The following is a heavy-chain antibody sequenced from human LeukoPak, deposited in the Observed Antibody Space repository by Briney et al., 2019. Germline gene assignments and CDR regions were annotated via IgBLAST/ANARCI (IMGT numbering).Heavy chain of an antibody. Sequence: ASVKVSCNASGGTFSSYTISWVRQAPGQGREWMGRIIPILGIANYAQKFHGRVTITADKSTSTAYMELSSLRSEDTAVYYCALAEADDAFDIWGQGTMVTVSS. CDR2: IIPILGIA. CDR3: ALAEADDAFDI. CDR1: GGTFSSYT. V-gene: IGHV1-69*02. J-gene: IGHJ3*02. D-gene: IGHD6-13*01.